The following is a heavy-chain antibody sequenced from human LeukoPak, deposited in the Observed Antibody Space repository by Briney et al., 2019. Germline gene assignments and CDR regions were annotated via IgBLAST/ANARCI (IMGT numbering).Heavy chain of an antibody. CDR2: IIPIFGTA. V-gene: IGHV1-69*01. CDR1: GGTFSSYA. Sequence: GSSVKVSCKASGGTFSSYAISWVRQAPGQGLEWMGGIIPIFGTANHTQKFQGRVTITADESTSTAYMELSSLRSEDTAVYYCARSGTTVTFDYYYGMDVWGQGTTVTVSS. J-gene: IGHJ6*02. CDR3: ARSGTTVTFDYYYGMDV. D-gene: IGHD4-11*01.